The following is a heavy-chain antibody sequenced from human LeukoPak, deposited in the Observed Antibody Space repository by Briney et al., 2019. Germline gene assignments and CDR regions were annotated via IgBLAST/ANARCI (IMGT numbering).Heavy chain of an antibody. CDR1: GGSISSYY. D-gene: IGHD6-13*01. CDR3: ARYTRSSSWYGKDAFDI. CDR2: IYTSGST. J-gene: IGHJ3*02. Sequence: SETLSLTCTVSGGSISSYYWSWIRQPAGKGLEWIGRIYTSGSTNYNPSLKSRVTMSVDTSKNQFSLKLSSVTAADTAVYYCARYTRSSSWYGKDAFDIWGQGTMVTVSS. V-gene: IGHV4-4*07.